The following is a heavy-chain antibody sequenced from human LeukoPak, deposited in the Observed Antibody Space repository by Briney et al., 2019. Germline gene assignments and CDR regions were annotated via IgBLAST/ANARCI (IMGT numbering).Heavy chain of an antibody. Sequence: APVKVSCKASGYTFTGYYMHWVRQAPGQGLEWMGWINPNSGGTNYAQKFQGRVTMTRDTSISTAYMELSSLRSDDTAVYYCAAELYSGTYGRCCSFAFWGQGTQVTVSS. V-gene: IGHV1-2*02. J-gene: IGHJ4*02. CDR3: AAELYSGTYGRCCSFAF. CDR1: GYTFTGYY. CDR2: INPNSGGT. D-gene: IGHD1-26*01.